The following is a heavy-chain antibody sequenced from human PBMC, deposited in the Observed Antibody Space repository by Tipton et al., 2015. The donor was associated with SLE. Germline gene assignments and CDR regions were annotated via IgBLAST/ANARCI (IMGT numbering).Heavy chain of an antibody. CDR3: ARGDLYSDYVWGTLRGAFDI. CDR1: GGSFSGYY. Sequence: TLSLTCAVYGGSFSGYYWSWIRQPPGKGLEWIGEINHRGSTNYNPSLKSGLTISVDTSKNQFSLRLSSVTAADTARYYCARGDLYSDYVWGTLRGAFDIWGQGTVVTVSS. V-gene: IGHV4-34*01. CDR2: INHRGST. D-gene: IGHD3-16*01. J-gene: IGHJ3*02.